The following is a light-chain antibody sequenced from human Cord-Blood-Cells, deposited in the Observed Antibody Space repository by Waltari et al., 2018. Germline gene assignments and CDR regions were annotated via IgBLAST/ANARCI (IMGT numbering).Light chain of an antibody. Sequence: EIVMTQYPATLSVSPGERATLSCRASQSVSSNLAWYQQKPGQAPRLLIYGASTRATGIPARFSGSGSGTEFTLTISSLQAEDFAFDYCQQYNNWPPLTFGGWTKVEIK. CDR3: QQYNNWPPLT. CDR2: GAS. J-gene: IGKJ4*01. V-gene: IGKV3-15*01. CDR1: QSVSSN.